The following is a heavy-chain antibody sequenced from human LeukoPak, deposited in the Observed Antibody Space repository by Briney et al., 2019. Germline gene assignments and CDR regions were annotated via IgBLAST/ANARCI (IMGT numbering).Heavy chain of an antibody. Sequence: SETLSLTYTVSGGSISSGGYYWSWIRQPPGKGLEWIGYIYHSGSTYYNPSLKCRVTISVDRSKNQFSLKLSSVTAADTAVYYCARGDYDAFDIWGQGTMVTVSS. J-gene: IGHJ3*02. CDR1: GGSISSGGYY. CDR2: IYHSGST. V-gene: IGHV4-30-2*01. D-gene: IGHD5-12*01. CDR3: ARGDYDAFDI.